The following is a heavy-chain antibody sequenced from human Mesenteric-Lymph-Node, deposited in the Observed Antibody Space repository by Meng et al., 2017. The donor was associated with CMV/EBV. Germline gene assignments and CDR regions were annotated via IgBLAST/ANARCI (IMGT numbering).Heavy chain of an antibody. V-gene: IGHV4-34*01. CDR2: INHSGST. J-gene: IGHJ5*02. Sequence: SETLSLTCAVYGGSFSGYYWSWIRQPPGKGLEWIGEINHSGSTNYNPSLKSRVTISVDTSKNQFSLKLSSVTAADTAVYYCARHPITYYYGSGSYGWFDPWGLGTLVTVSS. D-gene: IGHD3-10*01. CDR1: GGSFSGYY. CDR3: ARHPITYYYGSGSYGWFDP.